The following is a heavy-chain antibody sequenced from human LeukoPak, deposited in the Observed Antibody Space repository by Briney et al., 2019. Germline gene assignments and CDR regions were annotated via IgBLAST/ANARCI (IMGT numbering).Heavy chain of an antibody. CDR3: ASTTDILGYCSSTSCAFDY. V-gene: IGHV3-21*01. J-gene: IGHJ4*02. Sequence: AGGPLRLSCAASGFTFSSYSMNWVRQAPGKGLEWVSSISSSSSYIYYADSVKGRFTISRDNAKNSLYLQMNSLRAEDTAVYYCASTTDILGYCSSTSCAFDYWGQGTLVTVSS. CDR2: ISSSSSYI. CDR1: GFTFSSYS. D-gene: IGHD2-2*01.